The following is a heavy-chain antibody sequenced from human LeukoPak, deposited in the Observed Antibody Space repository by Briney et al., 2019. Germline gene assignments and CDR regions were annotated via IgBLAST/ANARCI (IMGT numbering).Heavy chain of an antibody. Sequence: GESLRLSCAASKFNFAMSWVRQTAGKRLEWVSAISGSGDSTYYADSVKGRFTISRDNSKNSLYLQMNSLRTEDTALYYCAKDVWNYGAFDIWGQGTMVTVSS. CDR1: KFNFA. J-gene: IGHJ3*02. CDR2: ISGSGDST. D-gene: IGHD1-7*01. CDR3: AKDVWNYGAFDI. V-gene: IGHV3-43*02.